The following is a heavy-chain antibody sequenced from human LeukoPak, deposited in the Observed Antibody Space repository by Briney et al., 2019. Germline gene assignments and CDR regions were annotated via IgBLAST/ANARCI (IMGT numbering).Heavy chain of an antibody. D-gene: IGHD5-18*01. CDR3: ARGHTAVVYYYYMDV. CDR1: GYTFTSYD. J-gene: IGHJ6*03. CDR2: MNPNSGNT. Sequence: ASVKVSCKASGYTFTSYDINWVRQATGQGLEWMGWMNPNSGNTGYAQKFQGRVTMTRNTSISTAYMELSSLRSEDTAVYYCARGHTAVVYYYYMDVWGKGTTVTVSS. V-gene: IGHV1-8*01.